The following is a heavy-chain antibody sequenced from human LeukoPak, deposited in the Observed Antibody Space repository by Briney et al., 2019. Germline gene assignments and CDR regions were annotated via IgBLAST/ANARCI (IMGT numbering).Heavy chain of an antibody. CDR1: GFTFDDYA. CDR2: ISWNSGSI. V-gene: IGHV3-9*01. Sequence: GGSRRLSCAASGFTFDDYAMHWVRQAPGKGLEWVSGISWNSGSIGYADSVKGRFTISRDNAKNSLYLQMNSLRAEDTALYYCAKDIQSGVFGFDYWGQGTLVTVSS. CDR3: AKDIQSGVFGFDY. J-gene: IGHJ4*02. D-gene: IGHD3-10*01.